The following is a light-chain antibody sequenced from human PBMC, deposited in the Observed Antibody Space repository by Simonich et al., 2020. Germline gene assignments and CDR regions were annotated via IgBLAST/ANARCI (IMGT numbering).Light chain of an antibody. J-gene: IGKJ1*01. CDR2: WAS. CDR1: QSVLYSSNNKNY. Sequence: DIVMTQSPDSLAVSLGERATINCKSSQSVLYSSNNKNYLAWYQQKPGKPPKLLIYWASTRESGVPDRFSGRGSGPDFTLTISSLQAEDVAVYYCQQYYSTPWTFGQGTKVEIK. CDR3: QQYYSTPWT. V-gene: IGKV4-1*01.